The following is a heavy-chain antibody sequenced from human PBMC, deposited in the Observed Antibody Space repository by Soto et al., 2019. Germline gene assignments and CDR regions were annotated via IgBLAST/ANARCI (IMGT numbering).Heavy chain of an antibody. CDR3: TRGGFMHAFDM. CDR2: VNTDGSGT. V-gene: IGHV3-74*01. Sequence: EVQVVESGGGLVQPGGSLRLSCATSGFTFSNYWMHWVRQAPGKGLVWVSRVNTDGSGTIYADSVKGRFTISRDNAKNTVYLEMNSLRAEYTALYFCTRGGFMHAFDMWGQWTTVTVSS. J-gene: IGHJ3*02. CDR1: GFTFSNYW. D-gene: IGHD2-8*01.